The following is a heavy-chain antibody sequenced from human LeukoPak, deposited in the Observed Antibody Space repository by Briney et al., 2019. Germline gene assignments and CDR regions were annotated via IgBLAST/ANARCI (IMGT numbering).Heavy chain of an antibody. V-gene: IGHV4-39*07. D-gene: IGHD1-26*01. CDR1: GGSISSSSYY. Sequence: SETLSLTCTVSGGSISSSSYYWGWIRQPPGKGLEWIGIIYYSGSTYYNPSLKSRVTISVDTSKNQFSLKLSSVTAADTAVYYCARASGSYYNYWGQGTLVTVSS. CDR3: ARASGSYYNY. J-gene: IGHJ4*02. CDR2: IYYSGST.